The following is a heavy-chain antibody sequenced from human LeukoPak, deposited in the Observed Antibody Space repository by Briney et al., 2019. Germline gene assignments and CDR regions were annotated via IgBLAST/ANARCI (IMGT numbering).Heavy chain of an antibody. V-gene: IGHV4-30-2*01. CDR1: GGSISSGGYS. J-gene: IGHJ4*02. D-gene: IGHD1-26*01. CDR3: ASRTRASHNFDY. CDR2: IYHSGST. Sequence: PSQTLSLTCAVSGGSISSGGYSWSWIRQPPGKGLEWIGYIYHSGSTHYNPSLQSRVTISIDRSKNQFSLKLNSVTAADTAVYYCASRTRASHNFDYWGQGTLVTVSS.